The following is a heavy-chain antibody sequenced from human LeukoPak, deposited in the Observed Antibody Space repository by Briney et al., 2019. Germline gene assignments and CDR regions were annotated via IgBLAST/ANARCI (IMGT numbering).Heavy chain of an antibody. CDR3: VRQGGWGGAASLIDF. D-gene: IGHD2-15*01. J-gene: IGHJ4*02. Sequence: PSETLSLTCTVSGVSIRTSTHYWAWIRQPPGKGLEWIASMFHGGSTYYNASLRSRLSLSVDTSRNQFSLKLTSVTASDTAIFYCVRQGGWGGAASLIDFWGQGTLVTVSS. V-gene: IGHV4-39*01. CDR2: MFHGGST. CDR1: GVSIRTSTHY.